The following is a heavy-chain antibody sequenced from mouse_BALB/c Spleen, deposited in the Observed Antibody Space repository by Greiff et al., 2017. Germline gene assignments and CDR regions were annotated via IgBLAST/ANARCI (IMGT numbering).Heavy chain of an antibody. Sequence: QVQLKQSGAELARPGASVKLSCKASGYTFTSYWMQWVKQRPGQGLEWIGAIYPGDGDTRYTQKFKGKATLTADKSSSTAYMQLSSLASEDSAVYYCARSSYEAWFAYWGQGTLVTVSA. CDR1: GYTFTSYW. CDR3: ARSSYEAWFAY. V-gene: IGHV1-87*01. CDR2: IYPGDGDT. D-gene: IGHD1-1*01. J-gene: IGHJ3*01.